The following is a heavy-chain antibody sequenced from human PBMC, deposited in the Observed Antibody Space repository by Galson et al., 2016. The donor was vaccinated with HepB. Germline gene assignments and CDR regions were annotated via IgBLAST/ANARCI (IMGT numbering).Heavy chain of an antibody. CDR1: GGSVTNHQYC. CDR2: FCYTGIT. CDR3: VGYCGGGACPDY. D-gene: IGHD2-15*01. Sequence: SETLSLTCIVSGGSVTNHQYCWGWVRQAPGKGLEWIASFCYTGITYYNPSLRSRLTMDVDTSKFQLSLHLRSVAAADTAFYYCVGYCGGGACPDYWGQGTLVTVSS. J-gene: IGHJ4*02. V-gene: IGHV4-39*01.